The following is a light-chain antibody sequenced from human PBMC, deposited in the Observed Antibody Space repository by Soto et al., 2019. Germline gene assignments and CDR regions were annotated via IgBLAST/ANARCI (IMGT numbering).Light chain of an antibody. CDR1: SSNIGSNS. J-gene: IGLJ7*01. CDR3: AAWDDSLNAAV. CDR2: SNN. Sequence: QSVLTQPPSTSATPGQRVTISCSGSSSNIGSNSVNWYQQLPGTAPKLLIYSNNQRPSGVPDRFSGSTSGTSASLAISGLPSDDEADYYCAAWDDSLNAAVFGGGTQLTVL. V-gene: IGLV1-44*01.